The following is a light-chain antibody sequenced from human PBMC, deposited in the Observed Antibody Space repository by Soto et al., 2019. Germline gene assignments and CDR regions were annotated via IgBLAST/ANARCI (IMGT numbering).Light chain of an antibody. CDR3: QQYGTSPLT. Sequence: EIVLTQSPRTLSLSPGESATLSCTASQSVRSNSLAWYQQKPGQAPRLLMFGASGMATGTPPRFSGRGSGTDFTLTISRLEPEDSAVYYCQQYGTSPLTFGGGTKVDI. V-gene: IGKV3-20*01. J-gene: IGKJ4*01. CDR2: GAS. CDR1: QSVRSNS.